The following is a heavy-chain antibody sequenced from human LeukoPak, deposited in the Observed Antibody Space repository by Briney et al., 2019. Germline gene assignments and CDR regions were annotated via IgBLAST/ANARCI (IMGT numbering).Heavy chain of an antibody. J-gene: IGHJ4*02. D-gene: IGHD5-18*01. CDR1: GFSISSGHY. CDR3: ARIFIRNGYSSYFDC. CDR2: VYQSGTT. V-gene: IGHV4-38-2*02. Sequence: SEALSLTCTVSGFSISSGHYWGWVRQPPGAGLEWIGSVYQSGTTYYNPSLKSRVTTSVDMSKNQFSLRLRPVTAADTAVYYCARIFIRNGYSSYFDCWGQGTLVTVSS.